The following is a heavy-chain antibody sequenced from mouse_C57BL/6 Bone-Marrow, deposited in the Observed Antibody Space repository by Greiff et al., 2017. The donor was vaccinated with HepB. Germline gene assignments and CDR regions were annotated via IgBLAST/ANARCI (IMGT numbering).Heavy chain of an antibody. D-gene: IGHD1-1*01. CDR1: GFTFNTYA. V-gene: IGHV10-3*01. CDR2: IRSKSSNYAT. Sequence: DVMLVESGGGLVQPKGSLKLSCAASGFTFNTYAMHWVRQAPGKGLEWVARIRSKSSNYATYYADSVKDRFTISRDDSQSMLYLQMNNLKTEDTAMYYCVRENYYGSSCGDYAMDYWGQGTSVTVSS. CDR3: VRENYYGSSCGDYAMDY. J-gene: IGHJ4*01.